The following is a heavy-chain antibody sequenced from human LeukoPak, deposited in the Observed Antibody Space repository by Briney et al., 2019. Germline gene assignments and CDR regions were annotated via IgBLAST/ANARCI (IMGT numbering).Heavy chain of an antibody. V-gene: IGHV3-74*01. J-gene: IGHJ6*02. Sequence: GGSLRLSCAASRFTFSSYWMHWVRQAPGKGLVWVSRINGDGSSTSYADSVKGRFTISRDNAKNTLYLQMNSLRAEDTAVYYCARDRDYVMDVWGQGTTVTVSS. CDR3: ARDRDYVMDV. CDR2: INGDGSST. CDR1: RFTFSSYW. D-gene: IGHD5-24*01.